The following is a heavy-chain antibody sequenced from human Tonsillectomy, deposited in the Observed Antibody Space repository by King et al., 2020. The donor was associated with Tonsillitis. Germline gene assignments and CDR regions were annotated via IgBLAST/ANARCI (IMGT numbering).Heavy chain of an antibody. V-gene: IGHV3-30*18. CDR3: AKDGTVAVASSWEKCFDY. Sequence: VQLVESGGGVVQPGRSLRLSCAASRFTFNSYGMHWVRQAPGKGLEWVALISLDGNNKYYADSVKGRFTISRDNSKNTLYLQMNSLRPEDTAVYFCAKDGTVAVASSWEKCFDYWGQGTLVTVSS. CDR2: ISLDGNNK. J-gene: IGHJ4*02. CDR1: RFTFNSYG. D-gene: IGHD6-19*01.